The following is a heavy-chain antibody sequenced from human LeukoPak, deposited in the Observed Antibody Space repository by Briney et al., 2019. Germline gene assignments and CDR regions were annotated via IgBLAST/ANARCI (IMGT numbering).Heavy chain of an antibody. CDR2: IYYSGSS. V-gene: IGHV4-39*01. D-gene: IGHD3-10*01. CDR3: ATTYYGSGSYRMDV. Sequence: SETLSLTCTVSGGSISGSDYYWGWVRQPPGKGLEWIGNIYYSGSSYSSPSLKSRVTISVDTSKNQFSLKVRSVTAADTAVYYCATTYYGSGSYRMDVWGQGTTVTVSS. J-gene: IGHJ6*02. CDR1: GGSISGSDYY.